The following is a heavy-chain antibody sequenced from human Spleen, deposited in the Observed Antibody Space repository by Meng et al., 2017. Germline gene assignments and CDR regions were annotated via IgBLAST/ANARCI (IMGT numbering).Heavy chain of an antibody. V-gene: IGHV4-34*01. CDR2: ISDSGTT. CDR1: GGAFSDCY. CDR3: SRATYGFYPNFDP. J-gene: IGHJ5*02. D-gene: IGHD2-8*01. Sequence: LKHAGERRFSPSEPLSPHCSVDGGAFSDCYWRWIRESPGKGLEWVGEISDSGTTSYKPSLKSRVTISIDTSKNQFSLKLTSVTAADTAIYYCSRATYGFYPNFDPWGQGTLVTVSS.